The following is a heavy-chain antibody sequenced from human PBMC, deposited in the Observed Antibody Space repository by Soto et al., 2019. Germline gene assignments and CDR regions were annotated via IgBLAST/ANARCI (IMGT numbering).Heavy chain of an antibody. J-gene: IGHJ4*02. D-gene: IGHD5-18*01. CDR2: IIPIFGTA. V-gene: IGHV1-69*13. CDR1: GGTFSSYA. Sequence: ASVKVSCKASGGTFSSYAISGVRQAPGQGLEWMGGIIPIFGTANYAQKFQGRVTITADESTSTAYMELSSLRSEDTAVYYCARDGAAMVPGAFDYWGQGPLVTVSS. CDR3: ARDGAAMVPGAFDY.